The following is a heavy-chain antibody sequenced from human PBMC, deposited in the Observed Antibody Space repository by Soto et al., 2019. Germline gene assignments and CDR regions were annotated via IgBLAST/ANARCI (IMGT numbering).Heavy chain of an antibody. CDR1: GGSISSGDYY. J-gene: IGHJ6*02. CDR2: IYYSGST. D-gene: IGHD2-15*01. V-gene: IGHV4-30-4*01. Sequence: SETLSLTCTVSGGSISSGDYYWSWIRQHPGKGLEWIGYIYYSGSTYYNPSLKSRVTISVDTSKNQFSLKLSSVTAADTAVYYCAREYCSGGSCLYYYYYGMDVWGQGTTVTVSS. CDR3: AREYCSGGSCLYYYYYGMDV.